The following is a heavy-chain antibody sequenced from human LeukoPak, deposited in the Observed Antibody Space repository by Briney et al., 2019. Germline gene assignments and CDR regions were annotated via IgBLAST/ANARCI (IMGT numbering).Heavy chain of an antibody. V-gene: IGHV4-59*12. Sequence: SETLSLTCTVSGGSISSYYWSWIRQPPGKGLEWIGYIYYSGSTNYNPSLKSRVTISVDTSKNQFSLKLSSVTAADTAVYYCARDRMVPLYYGFWSGYLGAFDIWGQGTMVTVSS. CDR2: IYYSGST. CDR1: GGSISSYY. CDR3: ARDRMVPLYYGFWSGYLGAFDI. J-gene: IGHJ3*02. D-gene: IGHD3-3*01.